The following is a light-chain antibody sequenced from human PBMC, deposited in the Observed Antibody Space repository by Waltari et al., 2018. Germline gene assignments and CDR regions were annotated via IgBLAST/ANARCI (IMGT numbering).Light chain of an antibody. CDR3: SSYTSDTTQV. V-gene: IGLV2-18*02. CDR1: GSDIGSYNR. CDR2: EVN. Sequence: QSALTQPPSVSGSPGQSVTISCSGTGSDIGSYNRVSWYQQPPGTAPRLMIYEVNNRPSGCPDRCSGSKAGNTASLTISGLQAEDEADYYCSSYTSDTTQVFGTGTKVTVL. J-gene: IGLJ1*01.